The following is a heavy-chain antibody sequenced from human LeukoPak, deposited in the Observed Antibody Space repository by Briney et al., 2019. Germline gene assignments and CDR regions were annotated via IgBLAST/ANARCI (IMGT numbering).Heavy chain of an antibody. CDR1: GFTVSSNY. CDR2: IYSGGST. D-gene: IGHD2-2*01. CDR3: ARDNYCSSTSCTDYYGMDV. Sequence: PGGSLRLSCAASGFTVSSNYMSWVRQAPGKGLEWVSVIYSGGSTYYADSVKGRFTISRDSSKNTLYLQMNSLRAEDTAVYYCARDNYCSSTSCTDYYGMDVWGQGTTVTVSS. V-gene: IGHV3-66*01. J-gene: IGHJ6*02.